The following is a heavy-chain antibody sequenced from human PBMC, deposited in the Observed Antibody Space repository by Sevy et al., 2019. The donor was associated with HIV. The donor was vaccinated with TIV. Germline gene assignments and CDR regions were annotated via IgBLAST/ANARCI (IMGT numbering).Heavy chain of an antibody. J-gene: IGHJ4*02. CDR2: IHSADTT. V-gene: IGHV3-66*01. CDR1: GFTVNSNY. CDR3: ARGKSGYGYALNY. D-gene: IGHD5-18*01. Sequence: GGSLRLSCAASGFTVNSNYMTWVRQAPGKGLEGVSVIHSADTTYHADSVKDRFTISRDNFKITLYLHMSRLRAEDTAVYYCARGKSGYGYALNYWGQGTLVTVSS.